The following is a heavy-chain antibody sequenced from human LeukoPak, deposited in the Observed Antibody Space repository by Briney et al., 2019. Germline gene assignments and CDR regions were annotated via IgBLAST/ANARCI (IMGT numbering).Heavy chain of an antibody. CDR1: GGSISSGGYY. Sequence: SETLSLTCTVSGGSISSGGYYWSWIRQPPGKGLEWIGYIYHSGSTYYNPSLKSRVTISVDRSKNQFSLKLSSATAADTAVYYCARLKGSGLRIAARSGRAFDYWGQGTLVTVSS. CDR3: ARLKGSGLRIAARSGRAFDY. V-gene: IGHV4-30-2*01. J-gene: IGHJ4*02. CDR2: IYHSGST. D-gene: IGHD6-6*01.